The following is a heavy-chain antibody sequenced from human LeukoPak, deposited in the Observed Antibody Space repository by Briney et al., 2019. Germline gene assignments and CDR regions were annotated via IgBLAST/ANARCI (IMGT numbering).Heavy chain of an antibody. Sequence: SQTLSLTGAVSGDSVSSNSAAWNWIRHSPSRGLEWLGRTYYKSKWYNDYAVSVKGRITINSDTSKNQFSLQLNSVTTEDTAVYYCTKTGVGSGSHYYYYGMDDWGQGTTVTVSS. J-gene: IGHJ6*02. CDR3: TKTGVGSGSHYYYYGMDD. CDR1: GDSVSSNSAA. CDR2: TYYKSKWYN. D-gene: IGHD1-26*01. V-gene: IGHV6-1*01.